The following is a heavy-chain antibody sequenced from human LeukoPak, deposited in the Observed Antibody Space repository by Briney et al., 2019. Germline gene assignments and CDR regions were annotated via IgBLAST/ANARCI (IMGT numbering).Heavy chain of an antibody. J-gene: IGHJ4*02. D-gene: IGHD1-7*01. CDR3: AREELRLGDY. Sequence: SQTLSLTCAISGDSVSSNSAAWIWIRQSPSRGLEWLGRTYYRSKWYNEYALSVQSRITINPDTSKNQFSLQLNSVTPEDTAVYYCAREELRLGDYWGQGTLVTVSS. CDR1: GDSVSSNSAA. V-gene: IGHV6-1*01. CDR2: TYYRSKWYN.